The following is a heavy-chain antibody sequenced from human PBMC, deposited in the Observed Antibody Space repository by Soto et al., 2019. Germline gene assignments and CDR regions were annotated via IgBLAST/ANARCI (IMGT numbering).Heavy chain of an antibody. V-gene: IGHV3-30*04. D-gene: IGHD2-21*02. CDR2: VSFDGKVT. CDR1: GFTFNSLS. CDR3: AREPYGDSQYFDY. J-gene: IGHJ4*02. Sequence: QVQLVESGGGMVQAGTSLRLSCTGSGFTFNSLSLHWVCQGPDKGLEWVAVVSFDGKVTYYADSVKGRFTVSRDNSKNAIYLQANSLRAEHTAVYYCAREPYGDSQYFDYWGQGTPVTVSS.